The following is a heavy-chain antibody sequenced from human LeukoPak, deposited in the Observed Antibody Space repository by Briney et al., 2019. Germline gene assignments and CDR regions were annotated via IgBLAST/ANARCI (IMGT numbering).Heavy chain of an antibody. J-gene: IGHJ4*02. V-gene: IGHV1-18*01. CDR2: ISIYNGNR. Sequence: ASVKVSCKASGYTSSSYGISWVRQAPGQGLEWMGWISIYNGNRRYAQDLQGRVTMTTDTSTSTAYMELRSLRSDDTAVYYCARGDYVSDYWGQGTLVTVSS. D-gene: IGHD3-16*01. CDR1: GYTSSSYG. CDR3: ARGDYVSDY.